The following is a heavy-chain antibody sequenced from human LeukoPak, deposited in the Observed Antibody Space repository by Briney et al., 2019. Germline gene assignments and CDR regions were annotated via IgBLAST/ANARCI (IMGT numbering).Heavy chain of an antibody. D-gene: IGHD2-2*01. CDR3: ARAVPSYYYYYYMDV. CDR2: ISAYKGNT. V-gene: IGHV1-18*01. Sequence: GASVKVSCKASGYTFTSYGINWVRQAPGQGLEWMGWISAYKGNTNYAHKVQGRVTMTTDTSTSTAYMELRSLRSDDTAVCYCARAVPSYYYYYYMDVWGKGTTVTVSS. CDR1: GYTFTSYG. J-gene: IGHJ6*03.